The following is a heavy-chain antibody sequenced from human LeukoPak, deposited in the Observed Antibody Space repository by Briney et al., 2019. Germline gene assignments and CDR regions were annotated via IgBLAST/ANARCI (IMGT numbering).Heavy chain of an antibody. J-gene: IGHJ4*02. CDR2: IYHSGST. Sequence: SETLSLTCTVSGYSISSGYSWGWIRQPPGKGLEWIGSIYHSGSTYYNPSLKSRVTISIDTSKNQFSLKLSSVTAADTAVYYCARDRSMATAGTKDYWGQGTLVTVSS. V-gene: IGHV4-38-2*02. CDR3: ARDRSMATAGTKDY. CDR1: GYSISSGYS. D-gene: IGHD6-13*01.